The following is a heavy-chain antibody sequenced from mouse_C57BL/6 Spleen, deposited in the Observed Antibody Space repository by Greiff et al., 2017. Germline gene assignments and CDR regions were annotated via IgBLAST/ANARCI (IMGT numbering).Heavy chain of an antibody. Sequence: QVQLQQSGAELVKPGASVKLSCKASGYTFTSYWMQWVKQRPGQGLEWIGEIDPSDSYTNYNQKFKGKATLTVDTSSSTAYMQLSSLTSEDSAVYYCARYDYDGAMDYWGQGTSVTVSS. V-gene: IGHV1-50*01. CDR3: ARYDYDGAMDY. J-gene: IGHJ4*01. D-gene: IGHD2-4*01. CDR1: GYTFTSYW. CDR2: IDPSDSYT.